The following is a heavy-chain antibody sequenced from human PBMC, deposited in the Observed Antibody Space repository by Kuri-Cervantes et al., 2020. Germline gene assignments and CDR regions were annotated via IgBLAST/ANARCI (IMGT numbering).Heavy chain of an antibody. CDR2: IYYSGST. Sequence: SETLSLTCTVSGGSISSYYWSWIRQPPGKGLEWIGYIYYSGSTNYNPSLKSRVTISVDTSKNQFSLKLSSVTAADTAVYYCARSLAVAARSFYFDYWGQGTLVTVSS. V-gene: IGHV4-59*12. J-gene: IGHJ4*02. CDR3: ARSLAVAARSFYFDY. CDR1: GGSISSYY. D-gene: IGHD3-16*02.